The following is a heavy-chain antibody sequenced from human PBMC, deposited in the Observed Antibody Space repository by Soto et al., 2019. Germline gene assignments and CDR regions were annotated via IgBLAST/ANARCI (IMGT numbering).Heavy chain of an antibody. CDR3: AADSPLYFDSRGYYSHPYYYYGPDV. J-gene: IGHJ6*02. V-gene: IGHV1-58*02. CDR1: GSTFTSSA. Sequence: HMQLVLSGPEVKKPGTSVKVSCKASGSTFTSSAMQWVRQARGQRLEWIGWIVVGSGNTNYAQKFQERVTISSDMSTSTAYMELSSLRSEDTAVYYCAADSPLYFDSRGYYSHPYYYYGPDVLGQGTTVTVSS. CDR2: IVVGSGNT. D-gene: IGHD3-22*01.